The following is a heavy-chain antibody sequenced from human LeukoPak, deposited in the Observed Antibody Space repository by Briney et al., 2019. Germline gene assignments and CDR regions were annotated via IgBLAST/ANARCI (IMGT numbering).Heavy chain of an antibody. CDR3: ARLRYYYGSGSYYYFDY. Sequence: SETLSLTCTVSGGSISSSSYYWGRIRQPPGKGLEWIGSIYYSGSTYYNPSLKSRVTISVDTSKNQFSLKLSSVTAADTAVYYCARLRYYYGSGSYYYFDYWGQGTLVTVSS. V-gene: IGHV4-39*01. J-gene: IGHJ4*02. CDR1: GGSISSSSYY. CDR2: IYYSGST. D-gene: IGHD3-10*01.